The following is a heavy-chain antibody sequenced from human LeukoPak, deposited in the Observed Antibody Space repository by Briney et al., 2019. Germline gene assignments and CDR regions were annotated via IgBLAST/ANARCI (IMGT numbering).Heavy chain of an antibody. CDR1: GGSFSGYY. J-gene: IGHJ4*02. Sequence: SETLSLTCAVYGGSFSGYYWSWIRQPPGKGLEWIGEINHSGSTNYNPSLKSRVTISVDTSKNQFSLKLSSVTAADTAVYYCARSGPGYCSSTSCCPFDYWGQGTLVTVSS. D-gene: IGHD2-2*01. CDR2: INHSGST. V-gene: IGHV4-34*01. CDR3: ARSGPGYCSSTSCCPFDY.